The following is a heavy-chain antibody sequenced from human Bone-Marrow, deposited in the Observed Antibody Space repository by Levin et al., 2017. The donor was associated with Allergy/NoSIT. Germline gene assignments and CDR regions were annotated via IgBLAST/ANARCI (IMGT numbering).Heavy chain of an antibody. CDR3: ARGGVYSSDVSDY. Sequence: GESLKISCEASGFIFSSYYMNWVRQAPGKGLEWVSSIDSSGKYIDYADSVKGRFTVSRDNAKDSVYLQMNGLRAEDTGLYYCARGGVYSSDVSDYWGQGTLVTVSS. D-gene: IGHD6-19*01. J-gene: IGHJ4*02. V-gene: IGHV3-21*01. CDR1: GFIFSSYY. CDR2: IDSSGKYI.